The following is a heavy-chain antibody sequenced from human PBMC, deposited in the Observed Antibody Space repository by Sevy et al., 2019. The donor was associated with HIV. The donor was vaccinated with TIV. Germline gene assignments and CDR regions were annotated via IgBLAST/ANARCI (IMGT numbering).Heavy chain of an antibody. V-gene: IGHV3-7*01. CDR1: AFTTGFTFSDYW. Sequence: GGSLRLSCAASAFTTGFTFSDYWMAWVRQAPGKGLEWVANIKEDGTEIYYLDSLKGRFTISRDNAKNLLYLQMNSLRAEDTAVYYCARGGYYGYSGLDYWGQGTLVTVSS. CDR2: IKEDGTEI. J-gene: IGHJ4*02. D-gene: IGHD3-10*01. CDR3: ARGGYYGYSGLDY.